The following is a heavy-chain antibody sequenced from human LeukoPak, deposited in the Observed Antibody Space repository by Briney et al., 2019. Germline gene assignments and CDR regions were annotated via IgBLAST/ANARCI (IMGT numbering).Heavy chain of an antibody. V-gene: IGHV3-33*01. Sequence: GGSLRLSCTASGFNFSYYAMHWVRQAPGKGLAWVALIWFDGSNEYYEDSVKGRFTISRDNSKETVFLQMNSLTVDDTAVYYCARLVGGTTGATDPWGQGSLVSVS. CDR1: GFNFSYYA. CDR3: ARLVGGTTGATDP. D-gene: IGHD1-26*01. CDR2: IWFDGSNE. J-gene: IGHJ5*02.